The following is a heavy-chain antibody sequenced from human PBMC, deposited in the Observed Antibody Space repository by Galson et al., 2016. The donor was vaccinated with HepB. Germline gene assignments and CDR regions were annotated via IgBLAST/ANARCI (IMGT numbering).Heavy chain of an antibody. V-gene: IGHV3-53*01. CDR1: GFNVSSTY. J-gene: IGHJ4*02. CDR3: ASYDQVGASNDQLGRYFLDY. D-gene: IGHD1-1*01. Sequence: LRLSCAASGFNVSSTYMTWVRQAPGKGLEWVSVIYSGGGTYYAGSVKGRFTISRDNPRNTLYLQMNSLRAEDTAVYYCASYDQVGASNDQLGRYFLDYWGQGTLVTVSS. CDR2: IYSGGGT.